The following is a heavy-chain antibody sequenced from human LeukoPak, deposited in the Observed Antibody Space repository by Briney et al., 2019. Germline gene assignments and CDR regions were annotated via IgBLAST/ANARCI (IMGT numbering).Heavy chain of an antibody. CDR1: GYTFTGYY. CDR3: ARGELAVTGTSPLDY. V-gene: IGHV1-46*01. J-gene: IGHJ4*02. D-gene: IGHD6-19*01. CDR2: INPNGGSV. Sequence: ASVKVSCKASGYTFTGYYMHWVRQAPGQGLEWMGIINPNGGSVSYAQKFQGRVTMTRDRSTSTVYMELSRLRSEDTAIYYCARGELAVTGTSPLDYWGQGTLVTVSS.